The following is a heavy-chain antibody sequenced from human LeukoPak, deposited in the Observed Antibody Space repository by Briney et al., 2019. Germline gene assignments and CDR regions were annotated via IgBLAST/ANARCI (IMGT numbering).Heavy chain of an antibody. CDR2: INSVGSST. V-gene: IGHV3-74*01. J-gene: IGHJ4*02. CDR1: GFALSSYW. D-gene: IGHD3-22*01. CDR3: ARGGYNYDNSGYSYSLGY. Sequence: PGGSLRLSCAASGFALSSYWMHWVRQAPGKGLVWVPRINSVGSSTSYADSVKGRFIISRDNAKNTLYLQMNSLRAEDTAVYYCARGGYNYDNSGYSYSLGYWGQGTLVTVSS.